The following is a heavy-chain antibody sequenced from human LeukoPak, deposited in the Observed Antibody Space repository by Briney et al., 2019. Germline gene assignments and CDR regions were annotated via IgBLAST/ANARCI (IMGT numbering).Heavy chain of an antibody. J-gene: IGHJ4*02. CDR2: INNDGTAT. CDR1: GFTFTSHA. V-gene: IGHV3-74*01. CDR3: ATVSEY. Sequence: GGSLRLSCATSGFTFTSHAMTWVRQVPGKGLVWVSGINNDGTATYYADSVKGRFTISRDNAKNTVYLQMNGLRAEDTTVYYCATVSEYWGQGTLVTVSS.